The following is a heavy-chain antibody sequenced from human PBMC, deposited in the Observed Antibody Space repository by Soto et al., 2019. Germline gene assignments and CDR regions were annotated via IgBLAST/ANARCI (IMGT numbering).Heavy chain of an antibody. V-gene: IGHV1-3*05. CDR2: INAGNGNT. Sequence: QVQLVQSGAEEKKPGASVKVSCKASGYTFTTYAMHWVRQAPGQRLEWMGWINAGNGNTKYSQKFQGRVTITRDTSASTAYMELSSLRSEDSAVYYCARDPSYYGMDVWGQGTTVTVSS. CDR3: ARDPSYYGMDV. J-gene: IGHJ6*02. CDR1: GYTFTTYA.